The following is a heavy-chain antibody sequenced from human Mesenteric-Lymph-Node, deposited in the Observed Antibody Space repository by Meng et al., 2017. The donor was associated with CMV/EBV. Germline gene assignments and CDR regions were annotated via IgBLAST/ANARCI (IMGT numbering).Heavy chain of an antibody. J-gene: IGHJ5*02. CDR1: GYTFTGYY. D-gene: IGHD4-23*01. Sequence: ASVKVSCKASGYTFTGYYMHWVRQAPGQGLEWMGWINPNSGGTNYAQKFQGRVTMTRDTSISTAYMELSRLRSDDTAVYYCARTMVVTSDETTNWFDPWGQGTLVTVFS. V-gene: IGHV1-2*02. CDR2: INPNSGGT. CDR3: ARTMVVTSDETTNWFDP.